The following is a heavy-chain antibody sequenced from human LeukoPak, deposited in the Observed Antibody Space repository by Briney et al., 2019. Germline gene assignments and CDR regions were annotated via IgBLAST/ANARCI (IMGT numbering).Heavy chain of an antibody. Sequence: SVKVSCKASGGTFSSYAISWVRQAPGQGLEWMGGIIPIFGTANYAQKFQGRATITADKSTSTAYMELSSLRSEDTAVYYCASLYSSGWYYFDYWGQGTLVTVSS. CDR3: ASLYSSGWYYFDY. J-gene: IGHJ4*02. D-gene: IGHD6-19*01. CDR1: GGTFSSYA. V-gene: IGHV1-69*06. CDR2: IIPIFGTA.